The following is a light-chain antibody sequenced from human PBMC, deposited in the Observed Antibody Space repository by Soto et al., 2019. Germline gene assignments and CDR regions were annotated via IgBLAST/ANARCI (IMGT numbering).Light chain of an antibody. V-gene: IGKV1D-12*01. CDR3: QQASRFPPT. CDR1: QDISTW. J-gene: IGKJ2*01. CDR2: AAS. Sequence: DIQMTQSPSAVSASVGDRVTITCRASQDISTWLAWYQQKPGKAPNFLIYAASTLQSGVPSRFSGSGSGTDFTLTISSLQPEDFATYYCQQASRFPPTFGQGTKVELK.